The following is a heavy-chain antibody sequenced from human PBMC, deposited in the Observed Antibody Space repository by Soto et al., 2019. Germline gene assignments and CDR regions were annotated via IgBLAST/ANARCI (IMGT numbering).Heavy chain of an antibody. CDR2: MNPNSGDT. Sequence: ASVKVSCKASGYTFTSYDINWVRQATGQGLEWMGWMNPNSGDTIFAQKFQGRVTMTRSTSISTAYMDLSSLTFDDTAVYYCARAHNSGDVDYWGQGTLVTVSS. J-gene: IGHJ4*02. CDR1: GYTFTSYD. CDR3: ARAHNSGDVDY. V-gene: IGHV1-8*01. D-gene: IGHD4-17*01.